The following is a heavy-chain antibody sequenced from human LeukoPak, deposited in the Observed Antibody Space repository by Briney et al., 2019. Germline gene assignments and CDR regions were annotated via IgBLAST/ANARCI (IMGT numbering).Heavy chain of an antibody. CDR1: GFTFSSYA. D-gene: IGHD1-26*01. CDR3: AKDRDGGATTRPKGFEY. Sequence: PGGSLRLSCAASGFTFSSYAMSWVRQAPGKGLERVSGISASGGRTYYADSVKGRFTISRDNSKNTLSLQLNSLRAEDTAVYYCAKDRDGGATTRPKGFEYWGQGTLVTVSS. J-gene: IGHJ4*02. CDR2: ISASGGRT. V-gene: IGHV3-23*01.